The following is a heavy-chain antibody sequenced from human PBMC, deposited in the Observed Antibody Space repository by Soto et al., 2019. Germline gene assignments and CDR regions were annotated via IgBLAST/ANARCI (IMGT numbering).Heavy chain of an antibody. D-gene: IGHD2-21*01. V-gene: IGHV4-59*01. CDR1: GDSISTYY. J-gene: IGHJ4*01. Sequence: ALSLTCDVSGDSISTYYWSWIRQPPGKGLEWIGYVYYSGSTLYNPSLESRVTLSIDMSKKQVSLKLNSVIAADTAVYYCARKRMIESWIDYWGHGTLVTAPQ. CDR3: ARKRMIESWIDY. CDR2: VYYSGST.